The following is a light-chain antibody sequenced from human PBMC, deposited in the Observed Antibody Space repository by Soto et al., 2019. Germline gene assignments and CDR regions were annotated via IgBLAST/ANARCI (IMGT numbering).Light chain of an antibody. CDR1: QNLLHSNGYNY. Sequence: DIVMTQSPLSLPVTPGEPASISCRSSQNLLHSNGYNYLDWYLQKPGQSPQLLIFLGSNRASGVPDRFSGSGSGTYYTLKISRGEAEDVGVYYCMQSLHTPLTFGGGTKVESK. CDR2: LGS. V-gene: IGKV2-28*01. J-gene: IGKJ4*01. CDR3: MQSLHTPLT.